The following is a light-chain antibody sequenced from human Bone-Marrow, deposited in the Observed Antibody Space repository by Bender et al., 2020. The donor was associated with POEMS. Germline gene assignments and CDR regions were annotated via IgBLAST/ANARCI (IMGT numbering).Light chain of an antibody. CDR2: DIN. Sequence: QAVVTQEPSLTVSPGETVTLTCGSSTGAVTGSHYPYWFQQKPGQAPTTLIYDINNRHSWTPARFSGSLLGGKAALTLSGAQPEDEADYYCLLSFKDSRSGVFGGGTKLTVL. CDR3: LLSFKDSRSGV. J-gene: IGLJ3*02. CDR1: TGAVTGSHY. V-gene: IGLV7-46*01.